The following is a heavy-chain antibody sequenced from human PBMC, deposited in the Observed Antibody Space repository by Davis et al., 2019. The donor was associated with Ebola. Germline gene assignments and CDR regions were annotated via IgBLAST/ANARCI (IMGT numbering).Heavy chain of an antibody. CDR3: AKTVGWLQQSGEEYFQN. V-gene: IGHV3-7*03. J-gene: IGHJ1*01. D-gene: IGHD5-24*01. CDR2: IKQDGSEK. Sequence: GESLMISCAASGFTFSSYRMSWVRQAPGKGLEWVANIKQDGSEKYYVDSVKGRFTISRDNAKNSLYLQMNSLGAEDTAVYYGAKTVGWLQQSGEEYFQNWGQGTLVTVSS. CDR1: GFTFSSYR.